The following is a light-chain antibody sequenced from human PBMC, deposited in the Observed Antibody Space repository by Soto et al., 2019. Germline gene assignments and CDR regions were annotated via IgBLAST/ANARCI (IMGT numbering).Light chain of an antibody. Sequence: DFQMTQSPSYLSASIGDSVTVSCRASQDLIDHVAWYQQKPGKPPKLLIYSASTLYSGVPSRFSGSGSGTNFTLTIVSVQPEDFATYYCQKLVSSPWTFGQGTKVDI. CDR3: QKLVSSPWT. J-gene: IGKJ1*01. CDR2: SAS. V-gene: IGKV1-27*01. CDR1: QDLIDH.